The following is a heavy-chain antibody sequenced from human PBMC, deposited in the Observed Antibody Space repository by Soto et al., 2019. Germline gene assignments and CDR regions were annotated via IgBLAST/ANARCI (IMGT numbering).Heavy chain of an antibody. CDR3: ARGGGCCGSQCLNWLDP. CDR2: ISGSGTTM. D-gene: IGHD2-21*01. V-gene: IGHV3-11*01. CDR1: GFTFSDSY. J-gene: IGHJ5*02. Sequence: GSLRLSCAASGFTFSDSYMTWIRQGPGKGLEWLSYISGSGTTMYYADSVKGRFTISRDNAKNSLYLQINGLRVEDTAVYFCARGGGCCGSQCLNWLDPWGQGTLVTVSS.